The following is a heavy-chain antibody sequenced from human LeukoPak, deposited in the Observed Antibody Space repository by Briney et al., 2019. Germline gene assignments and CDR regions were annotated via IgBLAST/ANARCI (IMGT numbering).Heavy chain of an antibody. D-gene: IGHD3/OR15-3a*01. J-gene: IGHJ4*02. V-gene: IGHV3-30*12. CDR1: GFSFRTSG. Sequence: GRSLRLSCAASGFSFRTSGMHWVREAPGKGLEWVAIDGTNTYYADSVKGRFTISRDNSKNTLYLQMNNLSGEDTAVYYCVRDKDWYFDYWGQGTLVTVSS. CDR2: DGTNT. CDR3: VRDKDWYFDY.